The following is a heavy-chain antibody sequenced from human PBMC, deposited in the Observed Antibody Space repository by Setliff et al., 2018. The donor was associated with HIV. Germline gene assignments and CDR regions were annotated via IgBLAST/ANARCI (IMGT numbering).Heavy chain of an antibody. V-gene: IGHV4-59*01. CDR3: ARAEMATIVAFDI. Sequence: PSETLSLTCTVSDGSFSSDYWTWIRQTPGKGPEWIGYIYYSGSTKYNPSLTSRVTISVDTSKNHFSLKLTSVTAADTAVYYCARAEMATIVAFDIWGQGTMVTVSS. CDR2: IYYSGST. J-gene: IGHJ3*02. D-gene: IGHD5-12*01. CDR1: DGSFSSDY.